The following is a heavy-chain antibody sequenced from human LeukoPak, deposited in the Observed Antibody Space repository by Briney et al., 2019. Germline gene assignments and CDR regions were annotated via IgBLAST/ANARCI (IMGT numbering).Heavy chain of an antibody. CDR2: INWNGGST. CDR3: ARVLHKRNYDSSDYYGY. J-gene: IGHJ4*02. CDR1: GFTFDDYG. V-gene: IGHV3-20*04. D-gene: IGHD3-22*01. Sequence: SGGSLRLSCAASGFTFDDYGMSWVRQAPGKGLEWVSGINWNGGSTGYADSVKGRFTISRDNAKNSLYLQMNSLRAEDTAVYYCARVLHKRNYDSSDYYGYWGQGTLVTVSS.